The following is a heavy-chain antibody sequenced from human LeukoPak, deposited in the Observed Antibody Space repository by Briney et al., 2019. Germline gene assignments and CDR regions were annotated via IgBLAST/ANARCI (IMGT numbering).Heavy chain of an antibody. CDR2: ISSNGDST. J-gene: IGHJ6*04. V-gene: IGHV3-64*01. CDR1: GFTFSSYE. CDR3: ARDRPGDV. Sequence: GSLRLSCAASGFTFSSYEMHWVRQAPGKGLEYVSAISSNGDSTYYANFMKGRFIISRDNSKNTLYLQMGSLRPEDMAVYYCARDRPGDVWGEGTTVTVSS.